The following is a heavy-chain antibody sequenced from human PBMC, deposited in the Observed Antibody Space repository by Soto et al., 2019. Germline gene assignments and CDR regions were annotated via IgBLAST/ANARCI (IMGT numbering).Heavy chain of an antibody. Sequence: EVQLVESGGGLVQPGGSLRLSCAASQFIFPTYWMSWVRQAPGKGLEWVANIKEDGSEKYYVDSVKGRFTISRDNAKNSLYLQMNSLRAEDTAVYYCARDEQGAFDIWGPGTMVTVSS. CDR2: IKEDGSEK. CDR1: QFIFPTYW. CDR3: ARDEQGAFDI. V-gene: IGHV3-7*01. J-gene: IGHJ3*02.